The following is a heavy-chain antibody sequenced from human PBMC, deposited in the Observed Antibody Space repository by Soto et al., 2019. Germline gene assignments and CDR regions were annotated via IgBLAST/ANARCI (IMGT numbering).Heavy chain of an antibody. CDR2: FDPGDGET. CDR3: ATGSSNYYDCNGYDH. J-gene: IGHJ4*03. V-gene: IGHV1-24*01. CDR1: GYTRTELS. Sequence: QVQLVQSGAEVKKPGASVKVSCKVSGYTRTELSMHRVRQAPGKGLEWMGGFDPGDGETNYAQKLQGRATMTEEPTKTPDHKEMSRRGSEATAVYCCATGSSNYYDCNGYDHWGQGTLVTVSS. D-gene: IGHD3-22*01.